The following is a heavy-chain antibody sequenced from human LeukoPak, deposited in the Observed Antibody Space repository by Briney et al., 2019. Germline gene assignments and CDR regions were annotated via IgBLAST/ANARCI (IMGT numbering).Heavy chain of an antibody. D-gene: IGHD3-10*01. CDR3: ARGSGNTYRPSDY. Sequence: PSETRSLTSTVAGGSVISYSWSWIRQPPGKGLEYIGSIYYSGSPNYNPSLKSRVTLSVDTSKNQFSLNLRSVTAADTAVYYWARGSGNTYRPSDYWGQGILVTVSS. J-gene: IGHJ4*02. CDR1: GGSVISYS. CDR2: IYYSGSP. V-gene: IGHV4-59*02.